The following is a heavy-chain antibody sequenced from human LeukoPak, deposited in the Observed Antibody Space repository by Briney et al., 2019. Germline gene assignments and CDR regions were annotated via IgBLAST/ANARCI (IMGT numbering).Heavy chain of an antibody. Sequence: GGSLRLSCAASGFTFTSYAMGWVRQAPGKGLEWVSSVSGSGDGTYYADSVKGRFTISRDNSKKTLDLHMDSLRAEDTAVYYCAKERLGGNYGDYAVDYWGQGTLVTVSS. CDR3: AKERLGGNYGDYAVDY. D-gene: IGHD4-17*01. CDR1: GFTFTSYA. J-gene: IGHJ4*02. V-gene: IGHV3-23*01. CDR2: VSGSGDGT.